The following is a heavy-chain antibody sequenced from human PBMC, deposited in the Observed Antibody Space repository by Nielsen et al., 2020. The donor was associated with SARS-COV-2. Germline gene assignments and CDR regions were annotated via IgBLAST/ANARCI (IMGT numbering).Heavy chain of an antibody. CDR2: INHSGST. CDR1: GGSVSSGSYY. V-gene: IGHV4-39*07. CDR3: ARGKRSYGYSY. J-gene: IGHJ4*02. Sequence: SETLSLTCTVSGGSVSSGSYYWSWIRQPPGKGLEWIGEINHSGSTNYNPSLKSRVTISVDTSKNQFSLKLSSVTAADTAVYYCARGKRSYGYSYWGQGTLVTVSS. D-gene: IGHD5-18*01.